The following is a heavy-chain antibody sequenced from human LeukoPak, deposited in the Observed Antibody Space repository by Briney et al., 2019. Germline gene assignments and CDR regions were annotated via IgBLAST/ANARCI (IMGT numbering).Heavy chain of an antibody. CDR3: VRDLESNY. V-gene: IGHV3-74*01. D-gene: IGHD3-10*01. Sequence: PGGSLRLSCAASGFSFSSYWMHWVRQPPGKGLVWVSQINTDGSSTNYADAVEGRFTISRDNAKNTLYLQVNSLRAEDTAVYYCVRDLESNYWGQGTLVTVSS. J-gene: IGHJ4*02. CDR2: INTDGSST. CDR1: GFSFSSYW.